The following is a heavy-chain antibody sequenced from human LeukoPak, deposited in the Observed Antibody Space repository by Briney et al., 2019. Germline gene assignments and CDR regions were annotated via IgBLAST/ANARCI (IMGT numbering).Heavy chain of an antibody. CDR1: GFTFSSYG. V-gene: IGHV3-30*18. CDR3: AKDIMPMTTPRDAFDI. Sequence: GGSLRLSCAASGFTFSSYGMHWVRQAPGKGLEWVAVISYDGSNKYYADSVKGRFTISRDNSKNTLYLQMNSLRAEDTAVYYCAKDIMPMTTPRDAFDIWGQGTMVTVSS. D-gene: IGHD4-11*01. J-gene: IGHJ3*02. CDR2: ISYDGSNK.